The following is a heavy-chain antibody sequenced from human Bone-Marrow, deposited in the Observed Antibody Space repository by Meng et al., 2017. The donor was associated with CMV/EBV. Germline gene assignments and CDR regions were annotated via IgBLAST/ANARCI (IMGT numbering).Heavy chain of an antibody. D-gene: IGHD3-9*01. CDR1: GSTFSSYS. J-gene: IGHJ6*02. V-gene: IGHV3-21*01. Sequence: GESLKISCEASGSTFSSYSMNWVRQAPGKGLEWVSSISSSSSYIYYPDSVKGRFTISRDNAKNSVYLQTNSLRAEDTAVYYCSRDLTNGMDVWGQGTTVTVSS. CDR2: ISSSSSYI. CDR3: SRDLTNGMDV.